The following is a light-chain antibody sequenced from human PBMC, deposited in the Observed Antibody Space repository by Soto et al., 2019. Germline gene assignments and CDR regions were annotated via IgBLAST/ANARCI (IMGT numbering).Light chain of an antibody. CDR3: SSYTSSRTLV. CDR2: EVS. V-gene: IGLV2-14*01. CDR1: NSDIGTYNS. Sequence: QSVLTQPVSVSGSPGQSITISCTGTNSDIGTYNSVSWYQQHPGKAPKLMVYEVSNRPSGVSDRFSGSKTANTASLTISGLQSEDEADYYCSSYTSSRTLVFGTGTKVTVL. J-gene: IGLJ1*01.